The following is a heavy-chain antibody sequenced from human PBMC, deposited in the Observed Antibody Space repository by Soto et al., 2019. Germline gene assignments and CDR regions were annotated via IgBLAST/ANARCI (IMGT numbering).Heavy chain of an antibody. D-gene: IGHD2-21*02. CDR3: ATEEHIVVVTAIPSFDY. CDR1: GFTFSSYA. J-gene: IGHJ4*02. CDR2: ISGSGGST. V-gene: IGHV3-23*01. Sequence: PGGSLRLSCAAPGFTFSSYAMSWVRQAPGKGLEWVSAISGSGGSTYYADSVKGRFTISRDNSKNTLYLQMNSLRAGDTAVYYCATEEHIVVVTAIPSFDYWGQGTLVTVSS.